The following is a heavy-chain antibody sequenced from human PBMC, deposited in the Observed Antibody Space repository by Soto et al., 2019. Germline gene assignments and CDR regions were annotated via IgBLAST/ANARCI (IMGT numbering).Heavy chain of an antibody. V-gene: IGHV1-18*01. CDR3: ARDGRMFGGDYANWFDP. CDR2: ISAYNGNT. D-gene: IGHD4-17*01. J-gene: IGHJ5*02. Sequence: GASVKVSCKASGYTFTSYGISWVRQAPGQGVEGMGWISAYNGNTNYAQKLQGRVTMTTDTSTSTAYMELRSLRSDDTAVYYCARDGRMFGGDYANWFDPWGQGTLVTVSS. CDR1: GYTFTSYG.